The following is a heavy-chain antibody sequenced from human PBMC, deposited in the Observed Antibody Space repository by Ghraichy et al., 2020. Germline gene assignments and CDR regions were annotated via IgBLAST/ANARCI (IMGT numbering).Heavy chain of an antibody. Sequence: SETLSLTCTVSGGSFNSREDYWGWIRQPPGKGLEWIGTMYYNGATQYNPSLKSRVTLSLDTSRNEFSLRLTSVTAADTAIYFCAREPLILSNSVKDYWGQGTVVTVSS. CDR3: AREPLILSNSVKDY. V-gene: IGHV4-39*07. D-gene: IGHD2-15*01. CDR1: GGSFNSREDY. J-gene: IGHJ4*02. CDR2: MYYNGAT.